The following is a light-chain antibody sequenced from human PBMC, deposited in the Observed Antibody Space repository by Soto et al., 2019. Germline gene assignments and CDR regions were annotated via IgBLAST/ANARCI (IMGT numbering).Light chain of an antibody. CDR2: EVS. CDR1: SSDVGGYHY. J-gene: IGLJ1*01. Sequence: QSVLTQPASVYCSPGHSLTISCPGPSSDVGGYHYVSWYQLLPGKAPKLILFEVSIRPSGVSYRFSGSKSGNTASLTISGLQAEDEADYFCSSYSISTAYLFGTGTRVNAL. V-gene: IGLV2-14*01. CDR3: SSYSISTAYL.